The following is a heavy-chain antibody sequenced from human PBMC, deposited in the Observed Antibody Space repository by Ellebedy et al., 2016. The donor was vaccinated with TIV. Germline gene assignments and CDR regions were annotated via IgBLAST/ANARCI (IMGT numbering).Heavy chain of an antibody. CDR2: LWYVGSNK. Sequence: GESLKISXAASGYTFSNYGMHWVRQTPGKGLEWVAVLWYVGSNKYYGDSMKGRFTISRDNSKNTLYLQMNSLRAEDTAVYYCARAADDLWTGNYYYYGMDVWGQGTMVTVSS. CDR1: GYTFSNYG. V-gene: IGHV3-33*01. CDR3: ARAADDLWTGNYYYYGMDV. J-gene: IGHJ6*02. D-gene: IGHD3/OR15-3a*01.